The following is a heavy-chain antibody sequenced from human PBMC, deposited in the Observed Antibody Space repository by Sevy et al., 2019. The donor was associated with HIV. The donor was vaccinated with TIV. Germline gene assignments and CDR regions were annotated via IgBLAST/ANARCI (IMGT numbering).Heavy chain of an antibody. CDR2: VYYSGDT. J-gene: IGHJ4*01. CDR1: GGSVSSSSYY. D-gene: IGHD3-22*01. Sequence: SETLSLTCSVSGGSVSSSSYYWGWIRQPPGQGLEWIGMVYYSGDTHYNPSLKSRVTVSVDTSRNQFSLRLTSVTAADTAVYSCARTLYYYESSGYYSFDYWGHGILVTVSS. V-gene: IGHV4-39*01. CDR3: ARTLYYYESSGYYSFDY.